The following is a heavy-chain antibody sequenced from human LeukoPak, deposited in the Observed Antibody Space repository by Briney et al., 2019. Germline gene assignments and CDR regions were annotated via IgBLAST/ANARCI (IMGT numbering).Heavy chain of an antibody. CDR1: GYTLTELS. Sequence: ASVKVSCKASGYTLTELSMHWVRQAPGKGLEWMGGFDPEDGETIYAQKFQGRVTMTEDTSTDTAYMELSSLRSEDTAVYYCATVPVGYSSGWYFDYWGQGTLVTVSS. D-gene: IGHD6-19*01. CDR2: FDPEDGET. V-gene: IGHV1-24*01. J-gene: IGHJ4*02. CDR3: ATVPVGYSSGWYFDY.